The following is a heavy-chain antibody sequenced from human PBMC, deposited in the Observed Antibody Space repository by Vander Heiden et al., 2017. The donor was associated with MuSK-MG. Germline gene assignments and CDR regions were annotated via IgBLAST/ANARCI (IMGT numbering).Heavy chain of an antibody. Sequence: QLQLQESGPGLVKPSETLCRTCTDSGGSTSSGSYYWGWIRRPPGKGLEWIRSIYYSGSTYYNPSLKSRVTISVDTSKNQFSLKLSSVTAADTAVYYCARHYSGWYSDAFDIWGQGTMVTVSS. D-gene: IGHD6-19*01. V-gene: IGHV4-39*01. CDR2: IYYSGST. CDR1: GGSTSSGSYY. J-gene: IGHJ3*02. CDR3: ARHYSGWYSDAFDI.